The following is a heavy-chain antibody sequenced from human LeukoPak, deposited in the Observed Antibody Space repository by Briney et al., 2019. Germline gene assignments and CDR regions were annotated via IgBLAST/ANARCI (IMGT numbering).Heavy chain of an antibody. D-gene: IGHD2-2*01. J-gene: IGHJ4*02. CDR1: GFTFSSHS. Sequence: GGSLRLSCAASGFTFSSHSMNWVRQAPGKGLEWVSYISSSGSSIYYADSVKGRFTISRDNSKNTLYLQMNSLRAEDTAVYYCAREARDIVVIPASCYFDYWGQGTLVTVSS. CDR2: ISSSGSSI. CDR3: AREARDIVVIPASCYFDY. V-gene: IGHV3-48*01.